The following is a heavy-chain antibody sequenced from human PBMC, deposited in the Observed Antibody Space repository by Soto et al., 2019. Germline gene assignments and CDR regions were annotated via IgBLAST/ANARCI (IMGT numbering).Heavy chain of an antibody. V-gene: IGHV1-69*01. J-gene: IGHJ6*02. D-gene: IGHD6-13*01. Sequence: QVQLVQSGAEVKKPGSSVKVSCKASGGTFSSYAISWVRQAPGQGLEWMGGIIPIFGTANYAQKFQGRVTITADESTRTAYVELSSLRSEETAVYYCAGGIAAAGTVYYYGMDVWGQGTTVTVYS. CDR1: GGTFSSYA. CDR3: AGGIAAAGTVYYYGMDV. CDR2: IIPIFGTA.